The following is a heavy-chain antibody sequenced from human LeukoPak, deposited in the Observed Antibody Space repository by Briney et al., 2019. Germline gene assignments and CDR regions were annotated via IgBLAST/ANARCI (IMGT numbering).Heavy chain of an antibody. CDR1: GYTFTGYY. CDR3: ARERDYDSSGYYYY. CDR2: IIPIFGTA. J-gene: IGHJ4*02. V-gene: IGHV1-69*13. Sequence: SVKVSCKASGYTFTGYYMHWVRQAPGQGFEWMGGIIPIFGTANYAQKFQGRVTITADESTSTAYMELSSLRSEDTAVYYCARERDYDSSGYYYYWGQGTLVTVSS. D-gene: IGHD3-22*01.